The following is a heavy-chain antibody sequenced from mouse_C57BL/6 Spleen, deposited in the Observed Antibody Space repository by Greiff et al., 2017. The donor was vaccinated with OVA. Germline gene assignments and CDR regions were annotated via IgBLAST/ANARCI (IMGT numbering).Heavy chain of an antibody. CDR1: GFTFSDYG. D-gene: IGHD2-1*01. J-gene: IGHJ2*01. CDR2: ISSGSSTI. V-gene: IGHV5-17*01. CDR3: ARGRSTSDFDD. Sequence: EVKLVESGGGLVKPGGSLKLSCAASGFTFSDYGMHWVRQAPEKGLEWVAYISSGSSTIYYADTVKGRFTISRDNAKNTLFLQMTSLRSEDTAMYYWARGRSTSDFDDWGQGTTLTVSS.